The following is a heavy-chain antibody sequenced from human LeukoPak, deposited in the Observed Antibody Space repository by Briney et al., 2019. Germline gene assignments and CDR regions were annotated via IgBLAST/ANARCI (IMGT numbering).Heavy chain of an antibody. D-gene: IGHD3-22*01. CDR1: GASISSYY. Sequence: SETLSLTCTVSGASISSYYWSWIRQPPGKGLEWIGYIYYTGSTNYNPSLKSRVTISVDTSKNQFSLRLSSVTAADTALYYCARGVSDSGGSYYFDYWGQGTLATVSS. CDR2: IYYTGST. J-gene: IGHJ4*02. V-gene: IGHV4-59*01. CDR3: ARGVSDSGGSYYFDY.